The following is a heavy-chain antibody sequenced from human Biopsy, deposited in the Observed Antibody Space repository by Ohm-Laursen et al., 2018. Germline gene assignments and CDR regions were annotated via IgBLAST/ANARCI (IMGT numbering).Heavy chain of an antibody. D-gene: IGHD3-22*01. J-gene: IGHJ5*02. V-gene: IGHV1-2*02. Sequence: SVNVSCKASGYTFTGYHVHWVRQAPGQGLEWMGWINAKTGDTNYAQKFQGRFTMTRDTSISTAYVDLSSLRSDDTAVYYCTRGGYYYDSLAYYYWFDPWGQGTLVTVSS. CDR2: INAKTGDT. CDR1: GYTFTGYH. CDR3: TRGGYYYDSLAYYYWFDP.